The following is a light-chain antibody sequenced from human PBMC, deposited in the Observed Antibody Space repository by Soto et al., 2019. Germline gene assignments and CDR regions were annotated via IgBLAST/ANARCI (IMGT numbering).Light chain of an antibody. CDR2: KAS. V-gene: IGKV1-5*03. CDR3: QHYSTYSRA. Sequence: DIPMTQSPSTLSASVGDRVTITCRASQSISTYLAWYQQKPGKAPKLLIYKASSLQSGVPSRFSGSGSGTEFTLTITSLQPDDFATYYCQHYSTYSRAFGQGTKVEIK. J-gene: IGKJ1*01. CDR1: QSISTY.